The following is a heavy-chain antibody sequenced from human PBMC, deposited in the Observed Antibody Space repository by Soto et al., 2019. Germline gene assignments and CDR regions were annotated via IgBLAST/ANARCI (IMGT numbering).Heavy chain of an antibody. CDR3: ARVVYSSSSTPPTYYYYGMDV. J-gene: IGHJ6*02. D-gene: IGHD6-13*01. CDR1: GFTFSSYC. V-gene: IGHV3-7*01. CDR2: IKQDGSEK. Sequence: XVSLRLSCAASGFTFSSYCMSWVRQAPGKGLEWVANIKQDGSEKYYVDSVKGRFTISRDNAKNSLYLQMNSLRAEDTAVYYCARVVYSSSSTPPTYYYYGMDVWGQRTTVTVSS.